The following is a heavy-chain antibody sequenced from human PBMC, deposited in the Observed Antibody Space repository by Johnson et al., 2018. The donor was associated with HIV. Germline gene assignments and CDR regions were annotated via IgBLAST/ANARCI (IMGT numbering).Heavy chain of an antibody. J-gene: IGHJ3*01. CDR2: INWNGAST. D-gene: IGHD3-3*01. CDR3: ARDRKYNFWSGYDT. V-gene: IGHV3-20*04. Sequence: VQLVESGGGLVKPGGSLRLSCAASGFTFSSYWMHWVRQVPGKGLEWVSGINWNGASTGYADSVKGRFTISRDNAEDSLYLQMDSLRAEDTALYYCARDRKYNFWSGYDTWGQGTMVSVSS. CDR1: GFTFSSYW.